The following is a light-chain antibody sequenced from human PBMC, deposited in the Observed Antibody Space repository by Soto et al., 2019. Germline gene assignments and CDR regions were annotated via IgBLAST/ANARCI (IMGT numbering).Light chain of an antibody. CDR1: QSLSSN. CDR2: GAS. CDR3: QQYNNWPLT. V-gene: IGKV3-15*01. Sequence: EIVITQSPATLSVSPGERATLSCRASQSLSSNLAWYQQNPGQAPRLLISGASTRATGIPARFSGSGSGTEFTLTISSXQSEDFAVYYCQQYNNWPLTFGGGTKVDTK. J-gene: IGKJ4*01.